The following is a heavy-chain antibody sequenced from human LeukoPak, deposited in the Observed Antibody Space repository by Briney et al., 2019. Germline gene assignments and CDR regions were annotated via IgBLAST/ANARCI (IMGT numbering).Heavy chain of an antibody. D-gene: IGHD6-19*01. CDR1: GYTFTSYE. J-gene: IGHJ6*03. CDR2: MNPNSGNT. Sequence: GASVKVSCKASGYTFTSYEINWVRQATGQGLEWMGWMNPNSGNTGYAQKFQGRVTMTRNTSISTAYMELSSLRSEDTAVDYCARGHRQWLVYYYYYMDVWGKGTTVTVSS. CDR3: ARGHRQWLVYYYYYMDV. V-gene: IGHV1-8*01.